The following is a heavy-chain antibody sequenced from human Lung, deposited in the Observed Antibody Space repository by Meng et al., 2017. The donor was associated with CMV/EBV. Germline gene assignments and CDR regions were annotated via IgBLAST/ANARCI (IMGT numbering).Heavy chain of an antibody. D-gene: IGHD2-15*01. CDR3: ARVKRYCTGGSCSSKGYYGMDV. Sequence: ASVXVSXKASGYNFTGSYMHWVRQAPGQGLEWMGWINPNSGDTNYAQKFQGRVTMTGDTSITTAYMELSRLRSDDMAVYDCARVKRYCTGGSCSSKGYYGMDVWGQGTTVTVSS. J-gene: IGHJ6*02. V-gene: IGHV1-2*02. CDR1: GYNFTGSY. CDR2: INPNSGDT.